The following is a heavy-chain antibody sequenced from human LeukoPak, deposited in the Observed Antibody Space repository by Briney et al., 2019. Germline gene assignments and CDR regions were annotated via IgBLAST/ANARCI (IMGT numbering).Heavy chain of an antibody. CDR3: ARSSPIDSYGFGY. CDR2: IYPGDSET. D-gene: IGHD5-18*01. J-gene: IGHJ4*02. V-gene: IGHV5-51*01. CDR1: GYSFTSSW. Sequence: GESLRISCKPSGYSFTSSWIGWVRQMPGKGLEWMGIIYPGDSETIYSPSFQGQVTISVDKSFSTAYLQWSSLKASDTAMYYCARSSPIDSYGFGYWGQGTLVTVSS.